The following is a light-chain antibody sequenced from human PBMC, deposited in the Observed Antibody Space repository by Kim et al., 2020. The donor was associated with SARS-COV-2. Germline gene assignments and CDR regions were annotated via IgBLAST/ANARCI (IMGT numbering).Light chain of an antibody. CDR3: QVWDTSSDQSV. CDR1: KIGSKS. CDR2: YDR. Sequence: APAKTARINGEGNKIGSKSVTWYQQKPGQAPVLVIYYDRHRPSGIPERFSGSNSGNMATLSISGVEAGDEADYYCQVWDTSSDQSVFGGGTQLTVL. V-gene: IGLV3-21*01. J-gene: IGLJ3*02.